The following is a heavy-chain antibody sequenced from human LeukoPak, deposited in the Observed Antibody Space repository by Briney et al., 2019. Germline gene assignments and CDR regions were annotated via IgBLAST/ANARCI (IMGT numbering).Heavy chain of an antibody. D-gene: IGHD2-15*01. CDR2: ITPIFGTA. CDR1: GGTFSSYA. J-gene: IGHJ5*02. CDR3: ARDIVVVVAATPYWFDP. V-gene: IGHV1-69*06. Sequence: SVKVSCKASGGTFSSYAISWVRQAPGQGLEWMGGITPIFGTANYAQKFQGRVTITADKSTSTAYMELSSLRSEDTAVYYCARDIVVVVAATPYWFDPWGQGTLVTVSS.